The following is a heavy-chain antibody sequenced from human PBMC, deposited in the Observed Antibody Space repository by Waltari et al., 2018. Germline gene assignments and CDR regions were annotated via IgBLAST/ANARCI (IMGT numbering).Heavy chain of an antibody. CDR1: GFIFSSYW. Sequence: EVQLVESGGGLVQPGGSLRLSCAASGFIFSSYWMHWVRQAPGKGLVSVSNINTEGSITNYADSVKGRFTISRDNAKNTLSLQMNSLRAEDTAVYYCVMYSSSFLGDCWGQGTLVAVSS. V-gene: IGHV3-74*01. CDR2: INTEGSIT. CDR3: VMYSSSFLGDC. D-gene: IGHD6-13*01. J-gene: IGHJ4*02.